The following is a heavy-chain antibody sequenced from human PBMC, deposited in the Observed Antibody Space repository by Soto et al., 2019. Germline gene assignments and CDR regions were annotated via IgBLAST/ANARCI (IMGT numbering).Heavy chain of an antibody. Sequence: PSETLSLTCTVSGGSISRFYWTWIRQPPGKGLECIGYIHYSGSTKYNPSLKSRVTISVDTSKNQFSLKLSSVTAADTAVYYCARVVDFWSGYLFPWFDPWGQGTLVTVS. CDR2: IHYSGST. CDR3: ARVVDFWSGYLFPWFDP. D-gene: IGHD3-3*01. V-gene: IGHV4-59*01. J-gene: IGHJ5*02. CDR1: GGSISRFY.